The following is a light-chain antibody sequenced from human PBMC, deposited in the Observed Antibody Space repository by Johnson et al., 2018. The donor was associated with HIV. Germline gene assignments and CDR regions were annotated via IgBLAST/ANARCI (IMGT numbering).Light chain of an antibody. Sequence: QSILTQPPSVSAAPGQRVNISCSGNISNIESYFVSWYQQLPGAAPTLLIYEDNKRPSGIPDRFSGSKSGATATLGITGLQTGDEADYYCGTWDVSLSAYVFGTGTEVTVL. J-gene: IGLJ1*01. CDR3: GTWDVSLSAYV. V-gene: IGLV1-51*02. CDR2: EDN. CDR1: ISNIESYF.